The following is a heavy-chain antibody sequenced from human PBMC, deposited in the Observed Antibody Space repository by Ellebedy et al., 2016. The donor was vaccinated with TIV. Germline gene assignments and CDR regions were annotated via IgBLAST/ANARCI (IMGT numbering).Heavy chain of an antibody. D-gene: IGHD3-9*01. V-gene: IGHV3-9*01. CDR3: ARDWTPRAYFYWFTFDP. J-gene: IGHJ5*02. CDR2: ITWNGAFI. CDR1: GFTFDDHA. Sequence: SLKISCAASGFTFDDHAMHWVRQSPGKGLEWIAGITWNGAFIKYADSVQGRFTISRDSAKNSLYLEMNSLIPEDTSLYYCARDWTPRAYFYWFTFDPWGQGTQVTVTS.